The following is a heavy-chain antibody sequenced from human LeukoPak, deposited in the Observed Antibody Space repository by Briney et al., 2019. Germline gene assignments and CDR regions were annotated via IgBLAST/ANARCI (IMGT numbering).Heavy chain of an antibody. J-gene: IGHJ6*02. V-gene: IGHV3-23*01. CDR1: GFTFSSYA. D-gene: IGHD3-10*01. CDR2: ISGSGGST. Sequence: QPGGSRRLSCAASGFTFSSYAMSWVRQAPGKGLEWVSAISGSGGSTYYADSVKGRFTISRDNSKNTLYLQMNSLRAEDTAVYYCARDRVLQPTGDYGMDVWGQGTTVTVSS. CDR3: ARDRVLQPTGDYGMDV.